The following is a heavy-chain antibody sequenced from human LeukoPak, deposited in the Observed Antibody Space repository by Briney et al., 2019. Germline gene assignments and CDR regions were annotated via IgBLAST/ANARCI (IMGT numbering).Heavy chain of an antibody. V-gene: IGHV3-7*01. D-gene: IGHD6-25*01. Sequence: GGSLRLSCAASGFTFSSYWMSWVRQAPGKGPECVANIKQDGSEKYYVGSVRGRFTLSRDNAKNSLYLQMNSLRVEDTAVYYCATSAARAIESWGQGTLVTVSS. CDR1: GFTFSSYW. CDR3: ATSAARAIES. CDR2: IKQDGSEK. J-gene: IGHJ4*02.